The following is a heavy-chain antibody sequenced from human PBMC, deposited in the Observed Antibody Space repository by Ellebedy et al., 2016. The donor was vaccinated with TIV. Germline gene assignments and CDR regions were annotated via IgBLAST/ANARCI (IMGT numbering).Heavy chain of an antibody. Sequence: SVKVSCXASGGTFSSYAISWVRQAPGQGLEWMGGIIPIFGTANYAQKFQGRVTITADKSTSTAYMELSRLRSDDTAVYYCAIPSYYDFWSGLDYWGQGTLVTVSS. D-gene: IGHD3-3*01. CDR1: GGTFSSYA. J-gene: IGHJ4*02. CDR3: AIPSYYDFWSGLDY. CDR2: IIPIFGTA. V-gene: IGHV1-69*06.